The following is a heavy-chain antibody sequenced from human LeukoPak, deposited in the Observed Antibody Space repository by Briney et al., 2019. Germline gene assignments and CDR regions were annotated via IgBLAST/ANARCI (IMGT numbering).Heavy chain of an antibody. Sequence: GSLRLSCAASGFTFSSYEMNWVRQAPGKGLEWVSYISSSGSTIYYADSVKGRFTISRDNAKNSLYLQMNSLRAEDTAVYYCARDLFDCSSTSCSPGDYYYYMDVWGKGTTVTVSS. CDR2: ISSSGSTI. V-gene: IGHV3-48*03. CDR3: ARDLFDCSSTSCSPGDYYYYMDV. CDR1: GFTFSSYE. D-gene: IGHD2-2*01. J-gene: IGHJ6*03.